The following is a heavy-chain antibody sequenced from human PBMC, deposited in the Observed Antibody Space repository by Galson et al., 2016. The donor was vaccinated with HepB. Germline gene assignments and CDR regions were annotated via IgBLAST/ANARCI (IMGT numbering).Heavy chain of an antibody. CDR2: ISAYNGNT. J-gene: IGHJ4*02. Sequence: SVKVSCKAAGYTFTSYGISWVRQAPGQGLEWMGWISAYNGNTNYAQKFQGRVTMTKDTSTSTMYMELRSLRSEDTAVYYCAGGSYNVGAALGLDYWGQGTLVTVS. CDR3: AGGSYNVGAALGLDY. CDR1: GYTFTSYG. D-gene: IGHD2-15*01. V-gene: IGHV1-18*01.